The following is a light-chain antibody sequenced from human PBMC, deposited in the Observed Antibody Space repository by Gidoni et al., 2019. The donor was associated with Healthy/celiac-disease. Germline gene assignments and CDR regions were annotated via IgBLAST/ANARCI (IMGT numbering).Light chain of an antibody. CDR3: QQYGSSPKT. CDR2: GAS. Sequence: IVLTHSPGTLSLSPGERATLSCRASQSVSSSYLAWYQQKPGQAPRRLIYGASSRATGIPDRFIGSGSGTEFTLTISRLEHDDVAVYYCQQYGSSPKTFGQGTKVEIK. V-gene: IGKV3-20*01. J-gene: IGKJ1*01. CDR1: QSVSSSY.